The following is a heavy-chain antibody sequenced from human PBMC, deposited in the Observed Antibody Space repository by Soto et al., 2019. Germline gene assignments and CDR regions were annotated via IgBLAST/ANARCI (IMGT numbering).Heavy chain of an antibody. Sequence: GGSLRLSCAASGFTFSTYAMSWVRQAPGKGLEWVSAITGSGSNTYYADFVKGRFTISRDNSKNTLYLQMNSLRAEDTAVYYCAKEVGYYDSSGYFPPPTPDYWGQGTLVTVSS. CDR3: AKEVGYYDSSGYFPPPTPDY. D-gene: IGHD3-22*01. CDR2: ITGSGSNT. J-gene: IGHJ4*02. V-gene: IGHV3-23*01. CDR1: GFTFSTYA.